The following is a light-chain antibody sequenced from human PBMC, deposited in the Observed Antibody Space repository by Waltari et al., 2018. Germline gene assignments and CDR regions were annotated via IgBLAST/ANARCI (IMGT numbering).Light chain of an antibody. V-gene: IGKV3-15*01. CDR1: QSVSSN. CDR3: QQYTNWPLT. Sequence: EIVLTQSPATLSLSPGERVPIACRASQSVSSNLAWYQQKPGLIPRLLIFGASSRATGIPDRFSGSGSGTDFTLTISSLEPEDFAVYYCQQYTNWPLTFGGGTKVEIK. CDR2: GAS. J-gene: IGKJ4*01.